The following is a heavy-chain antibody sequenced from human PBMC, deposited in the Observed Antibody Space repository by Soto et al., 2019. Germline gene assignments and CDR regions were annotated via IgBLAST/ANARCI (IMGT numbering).Heavy chain of an antibody. J-gene: IGHJ4*02. D-gene: IGHD3-9*01. CDR3: ATFGDLRYYDILTGYYTSRVRGFDY. V-gene: IGHV4-61*05. Sequence: SETLSLTCTVSGGSISSSSYYWGWIRQPPGKGLEWIGYIYYSGSTNYNPSLKSRVTISVDTSKNQFSLKLRSVTAADTAVYYCATFGDLRYYDILTGYYTSRVRGFDYWGQGTLVTVSS. CDR2: IYYSGST. CDR1: GGSISSSSYY.